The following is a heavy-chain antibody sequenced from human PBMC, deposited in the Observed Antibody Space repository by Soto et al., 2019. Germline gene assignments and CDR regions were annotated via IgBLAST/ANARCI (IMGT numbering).Heavy chain of an antibody. CDR1: GGSFSGYY. D-gene: IGHD3-3*01. J-gene: IGHJ6*03. CDR2: INHSGST. V-gene: IGHV4-34*01. Sequence: SETLSLTCAVYGGSFSGYYWSWIRQPPGKGLEWIGEINHSGSTNYNPSLKSRVTISVDTSQSQFSLKLSSVPAADTAIYYCARGVSNYDFWSGYSHYYYYMDVWGKGTTVTVSS. CDR3: ARGVSNYDFWSGYSHYYYYMDV.